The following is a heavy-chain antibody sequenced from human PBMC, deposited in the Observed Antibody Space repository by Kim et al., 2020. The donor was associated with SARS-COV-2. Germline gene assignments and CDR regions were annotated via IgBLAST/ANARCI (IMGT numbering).Heavy chain of an antibody. V-gene: IGHV1-18*04. CDR1: GYTFTTYG. Sequence: ASVKVSCKASGYTFTTYGISWVRRAPGQGLEWMGWINSYTRYAQKFQDRVTMTTDTSTSTAYMELKGLTYDDTAVYYCARDRGYYPDDFDIWGQGTMVIVSS. CDR2: INSYT. D-gene: IGHD3-3*01. J-gene: IGHJ3*02. CDR3: ARDRGYYPDDFDI.